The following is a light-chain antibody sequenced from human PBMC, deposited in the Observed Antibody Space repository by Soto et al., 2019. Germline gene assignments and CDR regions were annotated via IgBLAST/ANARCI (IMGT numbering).Light chain of an antibody. Sequence: VLTQPPSASGTPGQRVTISCSGSSSNIVSNYVYWYQQLPGTAPKLLIYRNSQRPSGVPDRFSGSKSGTSASLAISGLRSEDEADYYCAAWDDSLRGVVFGGGTKVTVL. CDR3: AAWDDSLRGVV. J-gene: IGLJ2*01. CDR2: RNS. V-gene: IGLV1-47*01. CDR1: SSNIVSNY.